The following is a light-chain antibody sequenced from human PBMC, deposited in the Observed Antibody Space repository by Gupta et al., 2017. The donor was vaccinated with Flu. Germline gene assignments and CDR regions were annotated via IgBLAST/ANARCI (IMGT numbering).Light chain of an antibody. Sequence: TATLTCTGNSNNVGNQGAAWLQQHQGHPPKLLSSRNNNRPSGISERFSASRSGNTASLTITGLQPEDEADYYCSAWDNSLSAWVIGGGTKLSVL. CDR3: SAWDNSLSAWV. CDR2: RNN. V-gene: IGLV10-54*04. CDR1: SNNVGNQG. J-gene: IGLJ3*02.